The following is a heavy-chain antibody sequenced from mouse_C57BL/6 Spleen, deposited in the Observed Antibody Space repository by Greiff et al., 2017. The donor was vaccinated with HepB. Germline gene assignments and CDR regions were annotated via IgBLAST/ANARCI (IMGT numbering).Heavy chain of an antibody. Sequence: EVNVVESGGGLVQPGGSLSLSCAASGFTFTDYYMSWVRQPPGKALEWLGFIRNKANGYTTEYSASVKGRFTISRDNSQSILYLQMNALRAEDSATYYCARGGLRAMDYWGQGTSVTVSS. CDR2: IRNKANGYTT. D-gene: IGHD1-3*01. CDR1: GFTFTDYY. CDR3: ARGGLRAMDY. V-gene: IGHV7-3*01. J-gene: IGHJ4*01.